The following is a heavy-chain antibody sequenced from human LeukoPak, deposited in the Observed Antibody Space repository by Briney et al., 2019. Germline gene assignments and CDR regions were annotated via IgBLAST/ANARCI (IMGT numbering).Heavy chain of an antibody. CDR2: IFPSGGEI. CDR3: AKDQVMSRYYYDSSGYLDY. CDR1: GFTFSTFA. V-gene: IGHV3-23*01. J-gene: IGHJ4*02. D-gene: IGHD3-22*01. Sequence: GGSLRLSCAASGFTFSTFAMIWVRQPPGKGLEWVSSIFPSGGEIHYADSVRGRFTISRDNSKNTLYLQMNSLRAEDTAVYYCAKDQVMSRYYYDSSGYLDYWGQGTLVTVSS.